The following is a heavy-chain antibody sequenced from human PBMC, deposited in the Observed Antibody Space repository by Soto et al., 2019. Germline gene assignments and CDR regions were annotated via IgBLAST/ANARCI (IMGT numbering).Heavy chain of an antibody. D-gene: IGHD2-8*01. V-gene: IGHV4-30-4*08. CDR2: IYYSGSY. J-gene: IGHJ4*02. CDR3: ARGGARCPGYFDS. Sequence: PSETLSLTCSVSGGSISGDYYWSWIRQSPEKGLEWIGYIYYSGSYYSNPALQSRLSMSLYTSKNQFSLKLRSVTAADTAVYYCARGGARCPGYFDSWGQGALVTVSS. CDR1: GGSISGDYY.